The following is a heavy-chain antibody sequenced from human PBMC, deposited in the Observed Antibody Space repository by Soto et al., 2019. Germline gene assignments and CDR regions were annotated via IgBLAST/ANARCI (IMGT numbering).Heavy chain of an antibody. CDR3: AREGGGIAAAGAGNDAFDI. CDR1: GYTLSDYY. Sequence: QAQLVQSGAEVKKPGASVKVSCKASGYTLSDYYMQWVRQAPGQGLEWMGWFNPNSGDTNYAQKFQGRVTMTRDTSSATAYMELSSLKSDDTAVYYCAREGGGIAAAGAGNDAFDIWGQGTMVTVSS. J-gene: IGHJ3*02. V-gene: IGHV1-2*02. CDR2: FNPNSGDT. D-gene: IGHD6-13*01.